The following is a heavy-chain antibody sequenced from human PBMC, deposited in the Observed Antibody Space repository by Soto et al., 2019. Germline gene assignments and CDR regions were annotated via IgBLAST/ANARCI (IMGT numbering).Heavy chain of an antibody. CDR1: GGTFSSYA. CDR3: ASPNYDFWSGSPTPYGMDV. CDR2: IIPIFGTA. Sequence: ASVKVSCKASGGTFSSYAISWVRQAPGQGLEWMGGIIPIFGTANYAQKFQGRVTITADESTSTAYMELSSLRSEDTAVYYCASPNYDFWSGSPTPYGMDVWGQGTTVTVSS. D-gene: IGHD3-3*01. V-gene: IGHV1-69*13. J-gene: IGHJ6*02.